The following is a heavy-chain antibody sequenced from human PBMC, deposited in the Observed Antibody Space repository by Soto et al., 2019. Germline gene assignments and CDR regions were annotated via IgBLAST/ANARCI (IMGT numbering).Heavy chain of an antibody. CDR2: ISSSSSYI. D-gene: IGHD4-17*01. Sequence: EVQLVESGGGLVKPGGSLRLSCAASGFTFSSYSMNWVRQAPGKGLEWVSSISSSSSYIYYADSVKGRFTISRDNAKNSLYLQMNSLRAEDTAVYYCARDRASYGDVDYWGQGTLVTVSS. J-gene: IGHJ4*02. CDR3: ARDRASYGDVDY. V-gene: IGHV3-21*01. CDR1: GFTFSSYS.